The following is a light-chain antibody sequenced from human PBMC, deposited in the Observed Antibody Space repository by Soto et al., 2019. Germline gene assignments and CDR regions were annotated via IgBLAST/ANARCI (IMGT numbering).Light chain of an antibody. CDR2: DAS. CDR3: QQYSGFPWT. Sequence: DIPMTQSPSTLSASVGDRVTITCRASQSISGWLAWYQQKPGKAPKLLIYDASSLESGVPSRFSGSGSGTEFTLTISSLQPDDFAPYYCQQYSGFPWTFGQGTKLQIK. V-gene: IGKV1-5*01. CDR1: QSISGW. J-gene: IGKJ2*02.